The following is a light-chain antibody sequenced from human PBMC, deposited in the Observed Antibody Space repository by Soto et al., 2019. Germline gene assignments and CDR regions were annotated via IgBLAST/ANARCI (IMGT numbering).Light chain of an antibody. J-gene: IGKJ1*01. Sequence: DIRMSQSPSTLSASVGDSVSVTCRASQPIGTSLHWYQQKPGKAPKVLIYKASTLESGVPSRFSGSGSGTEFTLTISSLQPDDFATYYCQQYNSYSRTFGQGTKVDIK. CDR2: KAS. CDR3: QQYNSYSRT. CDR1: QPIGTS. V-gene: IGKV1-5*03.